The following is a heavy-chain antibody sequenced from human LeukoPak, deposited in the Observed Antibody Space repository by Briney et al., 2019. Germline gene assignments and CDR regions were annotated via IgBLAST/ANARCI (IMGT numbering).Heavy chain of an antibody. CDR3: ARDDRGAVADNSFDI. CDR1: GGSISSYY. D-gene: IGHD4-23*01. CDR2: IYYSGTT. J-gene: IGHJ3*02. Sequence: PSETLSLTCTVSGGSISSYYWSWIRQPPGKGLEWIGYIYYSGTTNYNPSLKSRVTISLDTSKNQFSLKLSSVTAADTAVYFCARDDRGAVADNSFDIWGQGTMVTVSS. V-gene: IGHV4-59*12.